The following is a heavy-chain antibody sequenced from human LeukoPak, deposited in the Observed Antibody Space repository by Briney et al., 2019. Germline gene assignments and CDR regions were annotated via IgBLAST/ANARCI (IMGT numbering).Heavy chain of an antibody. CDR2: SKADGTST. V-gene: IGHV3-74*01. J-gene: IGHJ4*02. Sequence: GGSLRLSCAVSGFTSGFTFSSRWMHWVRQAPGKGLVWVSVSKADGTSTSYGDSVKGRLSVSRDNAKNTLYLQMNSLRAEDTAVYYCNPLAYTSNWGQGTLVTVSS. CDR1: GFTFSSRW. D-gene: IGHD6-19*01. CDR3: NPLAYTSN.